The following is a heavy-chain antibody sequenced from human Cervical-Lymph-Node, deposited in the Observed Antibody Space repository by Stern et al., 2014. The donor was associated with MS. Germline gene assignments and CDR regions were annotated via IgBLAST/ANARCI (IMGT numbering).Heavy chain of an antibody. J-gene: IGHJ4*02. CDR3: ARFVDNTMGRVFDY. V-gene: IGHV7-4-1*02. CDR1: GYTFTGYS. CDR2: LKTNTGNP. D-gene: IGHD3-10*01. Sequence: QMQLVQSGSELKKPGASVKVSCKASGYTFTGYSMNWVRQAPGQGLEWMGWLKTNTGNPTYAQGFTGRFVFSLDTSVSTTYLQISSLKAEDTGVYFCARFVDNTMGRVFDYWGQGTQVTVSS.